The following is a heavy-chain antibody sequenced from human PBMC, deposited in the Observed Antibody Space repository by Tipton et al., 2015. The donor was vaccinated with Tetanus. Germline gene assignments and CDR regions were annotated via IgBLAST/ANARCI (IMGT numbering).Heavy chain of an antibody. Sequence: QLVQSGAEVKKPGASVKVSCKASGYTFTGYYIYWVRQAPGQGLEWMGWIDPNSGSTVYAQKFQGRVTMTRDTSISTAYMELSRLRSDDTAVYYCARSGWEREWELLDNWGQGTLVTVSS. CDR3: ARSGWEREWELLDN. CDR1: GYTFTGYY. CDR2: IDPNSGST. J-gene: IGHJ4*02. D-gene: IGHD1-26*01. V-gene: IGHV1-2*02.